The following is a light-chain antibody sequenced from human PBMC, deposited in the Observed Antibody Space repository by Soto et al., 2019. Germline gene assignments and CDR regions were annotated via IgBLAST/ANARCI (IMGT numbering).Light chain of an antibody. CDR2: DAS. J-gene: IGKJ5*01. V-gene: IGKV3-11*01. Sequence: EIVLTQSPATLSLSPGERATLSCRASQIVSSYLVWYQQKPGQAPRLLIYDASNRATVIPARFSGSGSGTDFTLTISSLEPEDFAVYYCQQRSDWPPITFGQGTRLEIK. CDR1: QIVSSY. CDR3: QQRSDWPPIT.